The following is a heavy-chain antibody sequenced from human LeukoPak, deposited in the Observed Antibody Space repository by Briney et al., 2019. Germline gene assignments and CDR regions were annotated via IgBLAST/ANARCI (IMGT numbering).Heavy chain of an antibody. CDR1: GDSISSYY. Sequence: SETLSLTCTVSGDSISSYYWSWIRQPPGKGLEWIRYIYNSVSTKYNPSLKSRVTISIDTSKNQFSLKVNSVTAADTAVYYCARGGTSALEWFGPWGQGTLVTVSS. J-gene: IGHJ5*02. V-gene: IGHV4-59*01. D-gene: IGHD3-3*01. CDR3: ARGGTSALEWFGP. CDR2: IYNSVST.